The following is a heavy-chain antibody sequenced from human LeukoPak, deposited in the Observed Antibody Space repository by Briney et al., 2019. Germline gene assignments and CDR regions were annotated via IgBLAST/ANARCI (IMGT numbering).Heavy chain of an antibody. J-gene: IGHJ5*02. CDR1: GDTFNSDH. CDR2: LNPSGGRT. D-gene: IGHD5-24*01. CDR3: ARDNSLRDTAWWFDP. Sequence: GASVKVSCKSSGDTFNSDHLHWVRQAPGHEFEWMGILNPSGGRTRNAEKFQDRLFLTMDMSTNTVYMELNSLTSEDTAVYYCARDNSLRDTAWWFDPWGQGTLATVSS. V-gene: IGHV1-46*02.